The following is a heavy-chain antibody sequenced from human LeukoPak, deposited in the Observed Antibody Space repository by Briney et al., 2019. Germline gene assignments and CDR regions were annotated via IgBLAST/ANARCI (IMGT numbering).Heavy chain of an antibody. Sequence: GGSLRLSCAASGFIFSSYSMNWVRQAPGKGLEWVSSISSSSSYIYYADSVKGRFTISRDSAKNSLFLQMNSLRAEDTAVCYCARVYYYDSSGYYPYWGQGTLVTVSS. D-gene: IGHD3-22*01. CDR3: ARVYYYDSSGYYPY. CDR2: ISSSSSYI. V-gene: IGHV3-21*01. CDR1: GFIFSSYS. J-gene: IGHJ4*02.